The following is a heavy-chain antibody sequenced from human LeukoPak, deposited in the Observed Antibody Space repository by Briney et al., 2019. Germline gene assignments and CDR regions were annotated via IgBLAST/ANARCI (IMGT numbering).Heavy chain of an antibody. D-gene: IGHD5-18*01. CDR2: IKQDGSEK. V-gene: IGHV3-7*01. J-gene: IGHJ3*02. CDR1: GFTFSSYW. Sequence: PGGSLRLSCAASGFTFSSYWMSWVRQAPGKGLEWVANIKQDGSEKYYVDSAKGRFTISRDNAKNSLYLQMNSLRAEDTAVYYCAREGYSYGYALPDAFDIWGQGTMVTVSS. CDR3: AREGYSYGYALPDAFDI.